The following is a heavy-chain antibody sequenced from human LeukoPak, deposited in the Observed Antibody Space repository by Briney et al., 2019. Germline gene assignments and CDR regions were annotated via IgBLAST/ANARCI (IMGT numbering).Heavy chain of an antibody. J-gene: IGHJ4*02. CDR3: ARGRAGFSGSWYVY. Sequence: ASVKVSCKASGYTFTSYYMHWVRQAPGQGPEWMGVINPSDGSTSYAQKFQGRVAMTRDTSTSTVFMELSSLPSEDAAVYYCARGRAGFSGSWYVYWGQGTLVTVSS. CDR2: INPSDGST. D-gene: IGHD6-13*01. CDR1: GYTFTSYY. V-gene: IGHV1-46*01.